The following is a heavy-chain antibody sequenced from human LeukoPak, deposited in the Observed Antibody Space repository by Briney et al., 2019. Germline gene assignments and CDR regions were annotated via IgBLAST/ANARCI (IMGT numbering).Heavy chain of an antibody. CDR2: FDPEDGET. J-gene: IGHJ4*02. D-gene: IGHD3-10*01. CDR3: ATSLARYGSGTFDY. V-gene: IGHV1-24*01. Sequence: ASVKVSCKVSGYTLTELSMHWVRQAPGKGLEWRGGFDPEDGETIYAQKFQGRVTMTEDTSTDTAYMELSSLRSEDTAVYYCATSLARYGSGTFDYWGQGTLVTVSS. CDR1: GYTLTELS.